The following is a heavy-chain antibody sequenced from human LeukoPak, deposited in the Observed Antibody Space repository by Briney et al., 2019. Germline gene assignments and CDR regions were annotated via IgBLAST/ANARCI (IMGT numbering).Heavy chain of an antibody. CDR3: ARDWDVDKPKLDY. CDR2: ISYDGSDK. CDR1: GFTFSSYG. J-gene: IGHJ4*02. D-gene: IGHD5-12*01. Sequence: GRSLRLSCAASGFTFSSYGMHWVRQAPGKGLEWVAVISYDGSDKYYVDSVKGRFTISRDNSKSTLYLQMNSLRAEDTAVYYCARDWDVDKPKLDYWGQGTLVTVSS. V-gene: IGHV3-30*03.